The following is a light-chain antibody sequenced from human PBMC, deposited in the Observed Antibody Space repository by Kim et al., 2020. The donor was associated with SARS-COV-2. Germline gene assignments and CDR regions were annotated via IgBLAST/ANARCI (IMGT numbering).Light chain of an antibody. CDR1: SSNIGSNY. CDR3: AAWDDSLSAWV. Sequence: GQRFPISWSGSSSNIGSNYVYWYQQLPGTAPKLLIYRNNQRPSGVPDRFSGSKSGTSASLAISGLRSEDEADYYCAAWDDSLSAWVFGGGTQLTVL. J-gene: IGLJ3*02. CDR2: RNN. V-gene: IGLV1-47*01.